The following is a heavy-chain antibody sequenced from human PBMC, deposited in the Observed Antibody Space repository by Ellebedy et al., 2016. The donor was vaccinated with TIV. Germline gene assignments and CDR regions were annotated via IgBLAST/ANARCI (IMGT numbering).Heavy chain of an antibody. CDR3: AKGISSSWYALNYFDY. V-gene: IGHV3-74*01. D-gene: IGHD6-13*01. CDR1: GFTFSSYW. CDR2: IRTDGSST. Sequence: GESLKISXAASGFTFSSYWMHWVRQAPGKGLVWVSRIRTDGSSTGYADSVKGRFTISRDNAKNTLYLQMNSLRAEDTAVYYFAKGISSSWYALNYFDYWGQGTLVTVSS. J-gene: IGHJ4*02.